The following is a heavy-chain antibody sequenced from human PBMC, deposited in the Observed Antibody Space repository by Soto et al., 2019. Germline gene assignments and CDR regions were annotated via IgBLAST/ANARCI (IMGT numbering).Heavy chain of an antibody. Sequence: EVQLVESGGTLVQPGGSLRLSCAASGFTVSDSDMNWVRQAPGKGLEWVSFISGSGSSIYYADSVKGRFTISRDNAKTSLYLRMTCLRAEDTSIYYCASVVLVATVLNDALDSWGRGTMVTVSS. V-gene: IGHV3-48*03. D-gene: IGHD5-12*01. CDR2: ISGSGSSI. CDR1: GFTVSDSD. J-gene: IGHJ3*01. CDR3: ASVVLVATVLNDALDS.